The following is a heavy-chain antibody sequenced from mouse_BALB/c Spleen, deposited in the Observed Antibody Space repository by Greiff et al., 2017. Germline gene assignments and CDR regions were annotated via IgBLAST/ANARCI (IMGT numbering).Heavy chain of an antibody. V-gene: IGHV5-9-4*01. J-gene: IGHJ2*01. CDR3: ARDGFDY. CDR1: GFTFSSYA. Sequence: VQLKESGGGLVKPGGSLKLSCAASGFTFSSYAMSWVRQSPEKRLEWVAEISSGGSYTYYPDTVTGRFTISRDNAKNTLYLEMSSLRSEDTAMYYCARDGFDYWGQGTTLTVSS. CDR2: ISSGGSYT.